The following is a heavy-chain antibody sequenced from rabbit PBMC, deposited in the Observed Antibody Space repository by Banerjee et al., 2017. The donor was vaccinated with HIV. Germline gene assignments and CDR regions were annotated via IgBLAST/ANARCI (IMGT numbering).Heavy chain of an antibody. Sequence: QSLEESGGDLVKPGASLTLTCTASGFSFSNSYYMCWVRQAPGKGLEWIACISTGSGSTYCASWAKGRFTISKTSSTTVTLQMTSLTAADTATYFCARSIWTYGYAAYFNLWGQGTLVTVS. V-gene: IGHV1S40*01. CDR3: ARSIWTYGYAAYFNL. J-gene: IGHJ4*01. CDR1: GFSFSNSYY. D-gene: IGHD6-1*01. CDR2: ISTGSGST.